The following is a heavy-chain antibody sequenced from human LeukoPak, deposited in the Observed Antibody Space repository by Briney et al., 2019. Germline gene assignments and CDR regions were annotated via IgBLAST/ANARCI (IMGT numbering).Heavy chain of an antibody. CDR3: ARAFPYYDLWSGYYP. V-gene: IGHV1-3*01. Sequence: GASVKVSCKASGYTFTSYAMHWVRQAPGQRLEWMGWINAGNGNTKYSQKFQGRVTITRDTSASTAYMELSSLRSEDTAVYYCARAFPYYDLWSGYYPWGQGTLVTVSS. D-gene: IGHD3-3*01. CDR1: GYTFTSYA. J-gene: IGHJ5*02. CDR2: INAGNGNT.